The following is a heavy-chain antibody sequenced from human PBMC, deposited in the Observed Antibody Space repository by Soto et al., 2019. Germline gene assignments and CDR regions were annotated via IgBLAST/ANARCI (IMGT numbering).Heavy chain of an antibody. Sequence: QVQLVQSGAEVKKPGASVKVSCKASGYTFTSYDINWVRQATGQGLEWMGWMNHNSGNTGYAQKFQGRVNMTRNTSISTAYMELSSLRSEDTAVYYCARERTGTTSMDVWGQGTKVTVSS. V-gene: IGHV1-8*01. CDR2: MNHNSGNT. CDR3: ARERTGTTSMDV. D-gene: IGHD1-1*01. J-gene: IGHJ6*02. CDR1: GYTFTSYD.